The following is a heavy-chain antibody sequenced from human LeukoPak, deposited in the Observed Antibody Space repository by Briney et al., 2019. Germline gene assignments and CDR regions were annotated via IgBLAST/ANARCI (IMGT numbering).Heavy chain of an antibody. CDR1: SSXY. J-gene: IGHJ2*01. CDR3: ASGGRDTGSYWYFDL. CDR2: IYYIGST. Sequence: SSXYWSWIRQAPGKGLEWIGYIYYIGSTNYNPSLKSRVTISLDTSKNHFSLKLSSVTAADTAVYYCASGGRDTGSYWYFDLWGRGTLVTVSS. D-gene: IGHD3-16*01. V-gene: IGHV4-59*01.